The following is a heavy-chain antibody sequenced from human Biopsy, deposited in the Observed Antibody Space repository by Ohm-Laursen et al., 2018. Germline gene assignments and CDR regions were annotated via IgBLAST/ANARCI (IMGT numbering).Heavy chain of an antibody. CDR2: VNPVAEAT. V-gene: IGHV1-46*01. J-gene: IGHJ6*02. Sequence: ASVKVSCKASGYNFGNYYINWVRKVPGQGLEWLGVVNPVAEATMYAQKFQDRITLTRDASTNTVYMDLTSLTSEDTAVYYCARESPLRLGVCGAIRCFKEVFGTDVWGQGTTVIVSS. CDR1: GYNFGNYY. CDR3: ARESPLRLGVCGAIRCFKEVFGTDV. D-gene: IGHD2-21*01.